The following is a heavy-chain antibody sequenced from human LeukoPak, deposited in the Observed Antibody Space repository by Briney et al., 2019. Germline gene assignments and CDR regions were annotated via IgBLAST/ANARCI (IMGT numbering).Heavy chain of an antibody. V-gene: IGHV1-46*01. CDR2: INPSGGST. D-gene: IGHD6-13*01. Sequence: GASVKVSCKASGYTFTSYYMHWVRQAPGQGLEWMGIINPSGGSTSYAQKFQGRVTMTRDTSTSTVYMELSSLRSEDTAVYYCARSEKTIAAAGPANTAFDIWGQGTMVTVSS. CDR3: ARSEKTIAAAGPANTAFDI. J-gene: IGHJ3*02. CDR1: GYTFTSYY.